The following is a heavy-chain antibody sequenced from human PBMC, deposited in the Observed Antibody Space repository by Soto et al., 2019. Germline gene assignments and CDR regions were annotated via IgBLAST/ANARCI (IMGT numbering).Heavy chain of an antibody. CDR3: ARDGYNWTYAFDI. CDR2: IIPIFGTA. Sequence: WASVKVSCKASGGTFSSYAISWVRQAPGQGLEWMGGIIPIFGTANYAQKFQGRVTITADESTSTAYMELSSLRSEDTAVYYCARDGYNWTYAFDIWGQGTMVTVSS. CDR1: GGTFSSYA. J-gene: IGHJ3*02. D-gene: IGHD5-12*01. V-gene: IGHV1-69*13.